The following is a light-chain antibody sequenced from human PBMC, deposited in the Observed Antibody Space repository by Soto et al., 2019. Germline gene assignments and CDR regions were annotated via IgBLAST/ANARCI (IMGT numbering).Light chain of an antibody. J-gene: IGLJ2*01. CDR1: SSNIGGGYD. CDR2: DNS. Sequence: QSVLTQPPSVSGAPGQRVTISCTGSSSNIGGGYDVHWYQQLPGTAPKLLIYDNSNRPSGVPDRFSGSKSGTSASLAITGLQAEDEADYYCQSYDSSQSVVFGGGTKLTVL. V-gene: IGLV1-40*01. CDR3: QSYDSSQSVV.